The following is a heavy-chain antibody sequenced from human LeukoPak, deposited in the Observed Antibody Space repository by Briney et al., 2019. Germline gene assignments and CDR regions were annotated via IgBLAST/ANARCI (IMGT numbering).Heavy chain of an antibody. Sequence: GSLRLSCAASGFTFSSYWMHWVRQAPGKGLVWVSRINSDGSSTSYADSVKGRFTISRDNAKNTLYLQMNSLTAEDTAVYYCARVRGYYSAYYFDYWGQGTLVTVSS. J-gene: IGHJ4*02. D-gene: IGHD5-18*01. V-gene: IGHV3-74*01. CDR3: ARVRGYYSAYYFDY. CDR2: INSDGSST. CDR1: GFTFSSYW.